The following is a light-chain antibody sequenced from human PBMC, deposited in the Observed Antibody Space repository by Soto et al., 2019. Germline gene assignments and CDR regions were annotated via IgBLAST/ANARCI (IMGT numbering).Light chain of an antibody. CDR2: GVS. CDR1: QSVSTRY. V-gene: IGKV3-20*01. J-gene: IGKJ3*01. Sequence: EIVLTQSPGTLSLSPGERATLSCRASQSVSTRYLAWYQQKPGQAPRLLIHGVSSRATGIPDRFSGSGSGTDIILTISILEPEDFSVYYCQQFGTSPLVTFGPGTKVDIK. CDR3: QQFGTSPLVT.